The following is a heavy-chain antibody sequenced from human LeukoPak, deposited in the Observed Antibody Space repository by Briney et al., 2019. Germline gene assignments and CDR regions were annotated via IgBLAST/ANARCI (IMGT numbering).Heavy chain of an antibody. CDR3: AREWYDSSGYSPNYFDY. CDR1: GLTFSNYG. J-gene: IGHJ4*02. D-gene: IGHD3-22*01. V-gene: IGHV3-23*01. Sequence: GGTLRLSCAASGLTFSNYGMAWVRQAPGKGLEWVSAISGSGESTYNADSVKGRFTISRDNSKNTLYLQMNSLRAEDTAVYYCAREWYDSSGYSPNYFDYWGQGTLVTVSS. CDR2: ISGSGEST.